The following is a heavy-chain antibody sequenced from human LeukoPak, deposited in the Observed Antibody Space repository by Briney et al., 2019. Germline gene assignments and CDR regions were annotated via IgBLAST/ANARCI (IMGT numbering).Heavy chain of an antibody. V-gene: IGHV3-33*01. CDR1: GFTFSSYG. CDR2: IWYDGSNK. CDR3: ARAGGFGYYLDY. Sequence: GRSLRLSCAASGFTFSSYGMHWVRQAPGKGLEWVAVIWYDGSNKYYADSVKGRFTISRDNSKNTLYLQMNSLRAEDTAVYYCARAGGFGYYLDYWGQGTLVTVSS. J-gene: IGHJ4*02. D-gene: IGHD3-10*01.